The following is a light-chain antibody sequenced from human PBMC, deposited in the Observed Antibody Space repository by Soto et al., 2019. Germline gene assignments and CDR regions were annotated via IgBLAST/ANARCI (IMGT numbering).Light chain of an antibody. V-gene: IGKV3-15*01. CDR1: QSVSSN. CDR2: GAS. Sequence: ELVMTQSTATLSVSPGERATLSCRASQSVSSNLAWYEQKPGQAHRLLIYGASTRTTGIPARFSGSVCGTEFTLTISSLESEDFAFYYCQQYNNWRWTFGQGTKVDIK. CDR3: QQYNNWRWT. J-gene: IGKJ1*01.